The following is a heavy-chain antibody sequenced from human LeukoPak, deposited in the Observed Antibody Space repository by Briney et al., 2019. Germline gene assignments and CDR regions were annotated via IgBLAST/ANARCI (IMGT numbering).Heavy chain of an antibody. CDR3: ARGLRVGATIFDY. CDR1: GGSISSSSYY. Sequence: PSETLSLTCTVSGGSISSSSYYWGWIRQPPGKGLEWIGSIYHSGSTYYNPSLKSRVTISVDTSKNQFSLKLSSVTAADTAVYYCARGLRVGATIFDYWGQGTLVTVSS. V-gene: IGHV4-39*07. CDR2: IYHSGST. J-gene: IGHJ4*02. D-gene: IGHD1-26*01.